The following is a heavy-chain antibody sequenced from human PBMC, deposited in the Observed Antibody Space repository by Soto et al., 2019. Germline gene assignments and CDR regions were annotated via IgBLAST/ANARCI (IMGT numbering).Heavy chain of an antibody. Sequence: HPGGSLRLSCAASGLTFSSYAMSWVRQAPGKGLEWVSAISGSGGSTYYADSVKGRFTISRDNSKNTLYLQMNSLRAEDTAVYYCAKDVPRSIAAAGTRYFDYWGQGTLVTVSS. V-gene: IGHV3-23*01. J-gene: IGHJ4*02. CDR1: GLTFSSYA. D-gene: IGHD6-13*01. CDR3: AKDVPRSIAAAGTRYFDY. CDR2: ISGSGGST.